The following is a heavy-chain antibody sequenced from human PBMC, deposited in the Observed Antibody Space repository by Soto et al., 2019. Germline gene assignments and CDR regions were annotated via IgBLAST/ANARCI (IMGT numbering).Heavy chain of an antibody. CDR1: GYTFTSYG. V-gene: IGHV1-18*01. D-gene: IGHD2-2*02. CDR3: ASSWLPYDAFDI. J-gene: IGHJ3*02. CDR2: ISAYNGNT. Sequence: ASVKASSKESGYTFTSYGMSWVRQAPGQGLEWMGWISAYNGNTNYAQKLQGRDTMTTDTSTSTAYMELRSLRSDDTAVYYCASSWLPYDAFDIWGQGTMVTVSS.